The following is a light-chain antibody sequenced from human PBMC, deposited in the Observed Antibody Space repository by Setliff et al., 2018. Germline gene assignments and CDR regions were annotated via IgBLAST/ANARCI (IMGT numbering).Light chain of an antibody. Sequence: KRVTVSCTGSSSNIGAGYDVHWYQQLPGTAPKLLIYGNSNRPSGVPDRFSGSKSGTSASLATTGLQAEDEADYYCQSYDSSLSAYVVFGGGTKVTVL. V-gene: IGLV1-40*01. CDR3: QSYDSSLSAYVV. CDR2: GNS. J-gene: IGLJ2*01. CDR1: SSNIGAGYD.